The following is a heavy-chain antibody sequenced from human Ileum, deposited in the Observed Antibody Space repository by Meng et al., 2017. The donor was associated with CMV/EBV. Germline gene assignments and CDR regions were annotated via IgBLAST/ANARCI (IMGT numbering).Heavy chain of an antibody. CDR2: ISDSGGGT. J-gene: IGHJ4*02. Sequence: EVQLLESGGALVQPGGSLRLSCAASGCSFSSYAMTWFRQAPGKGLEWVSTISDSGGGTYYADSVKGRFTISKDHSKNTVYLQMNSLRAEDTAIYYCAKDRVDSCTKGVCYNGGIDYWGQGTLVTSPQ. V-gene: IGHV3-23*01. CDR1: GCSFSSYA. CDR3: AKDRVDSCTKGVCYNGGIDY. D-gene: IGHD2-8*01.